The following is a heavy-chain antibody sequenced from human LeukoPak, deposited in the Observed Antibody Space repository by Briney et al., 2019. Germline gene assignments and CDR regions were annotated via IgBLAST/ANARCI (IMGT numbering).Heavy chain of an antibody. V-gene: IGHV4-38-2*02. D-gene: IGHD3-22*01. CDR3: ARDRDSSGYRGGFDY. J-gene: IGHJ4*02. Sequence: SETLSLTCTVSGYSISSGYYWGWIRQPPGKGLEWIGSIYHSGSTYYNPSLKSRVTISVDKSKNQFSLKLSSVTAADTAVYYCARDRDSSGYRGGFDYWGQGTLVTVSS. CDR2: IYHSGST. CDR1: GYSISSGYY.